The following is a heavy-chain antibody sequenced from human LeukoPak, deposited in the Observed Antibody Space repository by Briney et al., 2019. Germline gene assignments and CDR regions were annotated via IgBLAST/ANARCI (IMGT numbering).Heavy chain of an antibody. CDR3: ARDPVAVTGTFYFDY. CDR1: GFTLTSYG. V-gene: IGHV3-30*02. J-gene: IGHJ4*02. D-gene: IGHD6-19*01. CDR2: IQYDGSNK. Sequence: PGGSLRLSCAASGFTLTSYGMHWVRQAPGKGLGWVAFIQYDGSNKNYADSVKGRFTISRDNSKNTLYLQMNSLRAEDTAVYYCARDPVAVTGTFYFDYWGQGTLVTVSS.